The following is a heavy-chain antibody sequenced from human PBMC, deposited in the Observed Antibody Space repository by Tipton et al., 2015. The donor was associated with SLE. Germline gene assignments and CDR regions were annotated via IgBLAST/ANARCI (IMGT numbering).Heavy chain of an antibody. CDR3: AVAKRIGFGESPNYFDY. V-gene: IGHV4-39*07. D-gene: IGHD3-10*01. CDR2: ISYSGST. CDR1: GGSISSSSYY. Sequence: TLSLTCTVSGGSISSSSYYWGWIRQPPGKGLEWIGSISYSGSTYYNPSLKSRLTISVDTSKNQFSLQLSSVTAADKAVYYCAVAKRIGFGESPNYFDYGGHGTLITVSS. J-gene: IGHJ4*01.